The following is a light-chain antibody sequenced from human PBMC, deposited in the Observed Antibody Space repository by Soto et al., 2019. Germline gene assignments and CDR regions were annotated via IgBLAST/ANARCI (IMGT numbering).Light chain of an antibody. J-gene: IGLJ2*01. Sequence: QSVLTQPPSASWTPGQSVTSSCSVRSSNIGSNTVNWYQQLPGTAPKLLIYSNNQRPSGVPDRFSGSKSGTSASLAISGLQSEDEADYYCAAWDDSLNGLFGGGTKPTVL. V-gene: IGLV1-44*01. CDR1: SSNIGSNT. CDR3: AAWDDSLNGL. CDR2: SNN.